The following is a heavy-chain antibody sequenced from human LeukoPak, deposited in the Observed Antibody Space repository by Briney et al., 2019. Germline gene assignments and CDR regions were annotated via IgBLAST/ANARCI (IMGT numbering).Heavy chain of an antibody. V-gene: IGHV3-74*01. CDR1: GFTFSSYW. D-gene: IGHD6-13*01. CDR3: ARDRDGYSTIY. CDR2: IHTDGSST. Sequence: PGGSLRLSCAASGFTFSSYWMHWVRHAPGKGLVWVSRIHTDGSSTSYADSVKGRFTISRDNAKNTLYLQMNSLRAEDTAVYYCARDRDGYSTIYWGQGTLVTVSS. J-gene: IGHJ4*02.